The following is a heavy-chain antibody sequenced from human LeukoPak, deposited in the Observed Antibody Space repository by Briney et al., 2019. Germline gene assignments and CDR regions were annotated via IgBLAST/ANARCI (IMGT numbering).Heavy chain of an antibody. CDR2: IYPGDSDT. CDR1: GYSFTSYW. Sequence: GESLKISCKGSGYSFTSYWIGWVRQMPGKGLEWMGIIYPGDSDTRYSPSFQGQVTISADKSISTAYLQWSSLKASDTAMYYCARLSTYYDFWSASPDAFDIWGQGTMVTVSS. J-gene: IGHJ3*02. D-gene: IGHD3-3*01. CDR3: ARLSTYYDFWSASPDAFDI. V-gene: IGHV5-51*01.